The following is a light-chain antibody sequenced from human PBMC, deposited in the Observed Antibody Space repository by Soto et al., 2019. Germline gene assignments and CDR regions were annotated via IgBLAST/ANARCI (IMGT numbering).Light chain of an antibody. CDR2: WAS. CDR1: QSVLYSSNNKNY. V-gene: IGKV4-1*01. Sequence: DIVMTQSPDSLAVSLGERATINCKSSQSVLYSSNNKNYLTWYQQKPGQPPKLLIYWASTRESGVPDRFSGIESGTDFTLTISSLQAEDVAVYYCQQYSITPPTFGQGTKVEIK. CDR3: QQYSITPPT. J-gene: IGKJ1*01.